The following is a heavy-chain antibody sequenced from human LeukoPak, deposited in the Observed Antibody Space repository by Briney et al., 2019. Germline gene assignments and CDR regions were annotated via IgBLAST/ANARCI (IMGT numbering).Heavy chain of an antibody. Sequence: SVKVSCKASGGTFSSYAISWVRQAPGQGLEWMGGIIPIFGTANYAQKFQGRVTITADESTSTAYMELSSLRSEDTAVYYCARGKYSGYDWSAYYYYGMDVWGQGTTVTVSS. CDR1: GGTFSSYA. J-gene: IGHJ6*02. D-gene: IGHD5-12*01. CDR2: IIPIFGTA. V-gene: IGHV1-69*01. CDR3: ARGKYSGYDWSAYYYYGMDV.